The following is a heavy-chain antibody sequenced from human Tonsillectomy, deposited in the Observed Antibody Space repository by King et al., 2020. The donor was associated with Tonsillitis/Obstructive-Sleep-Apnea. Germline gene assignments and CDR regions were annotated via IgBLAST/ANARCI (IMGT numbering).Heavy chain of an antibody. V-gene: IGHV7-4-1*02. CDR1: GHTFSSSV. CDR3: ARAQNFDSSGLRHYYMDV. Sequence: QLVQSGSELKKPGASVKVSCKARGHTFSSSVMNWVRQAPGQGLEWMGWINTNTGNPTYAQAFTGRFFFSLDSSVSTAYLQISSLKAEDTAVYYCARAQNFDSSGLRHYYMDVWGKGTTVTVSS. D-gene: IGHD3-22*01. J-gene: IGHJ6*03. CDR2: INTNTGNP.